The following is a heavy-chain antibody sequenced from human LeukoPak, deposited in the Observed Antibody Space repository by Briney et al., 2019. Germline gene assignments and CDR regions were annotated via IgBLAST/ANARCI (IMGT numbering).Heavy chain of an antibody. CDR3: AREPIKQLWFRVAGTSDAFDI. CDR2: IIPIFGTA. V-gene: IGHV1-69*05. D-gene: IGHD5-18*01. J-gene: IGHJ3*02. Sequence: AASVKVSCKASGGTFSSYAISWVRQAPGQGLEWMGRIIPIFGTANYEQKFQGRVTITTDESTSTAYMELSSLRSEDTAVYYCAREPIKQLWFRVAGTSDAFDIWGQGTMVTVSS. CDR1: GGTFSSYA.